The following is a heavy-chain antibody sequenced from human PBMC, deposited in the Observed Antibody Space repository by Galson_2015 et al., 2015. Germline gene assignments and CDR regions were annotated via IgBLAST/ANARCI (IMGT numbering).Heavy chain of an antibody. J-gene: IGHJ4*02. CDR1: GITFRSYD. D-gene: IGHD3-22*01. CDR2: ISYGGSNK. V-gene: IGHV3-30*03. CDR3: ASAYYYDHDAYRDY. Sequence: SLRLSCAASGITFRSYDMHWVRQAPGKGLEWVAVISYGGSNKKYADSVKGRFTVSRDSSKNTLYLQMNSLRAEDTAVYFRASAYYYDHDAYRDYWGQGTLVTVSS.